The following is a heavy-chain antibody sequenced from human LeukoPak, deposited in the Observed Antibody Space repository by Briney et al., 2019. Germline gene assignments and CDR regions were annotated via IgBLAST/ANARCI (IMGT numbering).Heavy chain of an antibody. CDR1: GGSISSGGYY. D-gene: IGHD3-16*01. J-gene: IGHJ5*02. Sequence: PSETLSLTCTVSGGSISSGGYYWNWIRQPPGKGLEWIAYVHYTGTTNYNPSLKGRVTISINTSKNQFSLQLRSVTAADTAVYYCSRFGFGHNWFDPWGQGTLVTVSS. CDR3: SRFGFGHNWFDP. CDR2: VHYTGTT. V-gene: IGHV4-61*08.